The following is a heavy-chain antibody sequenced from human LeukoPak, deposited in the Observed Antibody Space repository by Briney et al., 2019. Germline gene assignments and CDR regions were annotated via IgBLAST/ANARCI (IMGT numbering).Heavy chain of an antibody. CDR2: ISGSGTI. D-gene: IGHD3-10*01. Sequence: SETLSLTCTVSGGSINSYWSWIRQPAGRGLGWIGRISGSGTITYNPALQSRLSISIDTSKNQFSLKLMSVTAADTAVYYCARDSGTTGEVKFDPWGQGTLVTVSS. V-gene: IGHV4-4*07. CDR1: GGSINSY. J-gene: IGHJ5*02. CDR3: ARDSGTTGEVKFDP.